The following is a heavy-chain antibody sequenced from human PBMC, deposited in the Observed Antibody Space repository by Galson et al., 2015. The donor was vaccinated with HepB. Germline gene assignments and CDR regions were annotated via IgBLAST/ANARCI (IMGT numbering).Heavy chain of an antibody. CDR3: ATVPDTAPVSSIWYFDL. J-gene: IGHJ2*01. CDR2: FDPEDGET. Sequence: SVKVSCKVSGYTLTELSMHWVRQAPGKGLEWMGGFDPEDGETIYAQKFQGRVTMTEDTSTDTAYMELSSLRSEDTAVYYCATVPDTAPVSSIWYFDLWGRGTLVTVSS. CDR1: GYTLTELS. D-gene: IGHD5-18*01. V-gene: IGHV1-24*01.